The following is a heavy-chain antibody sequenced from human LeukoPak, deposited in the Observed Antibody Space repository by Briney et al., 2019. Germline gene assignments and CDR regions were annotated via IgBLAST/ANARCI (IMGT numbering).Heavy chain of an antibody. J-gene: IGHJ5*02. CDR2: MYYSGSS. Sequence: SETLSLTCNVSGGSISSSSYYWGWIRQPPGKGLEWIGSMYYSGSSYYNPSLKSRVTISVDTSKNQFSLKLSSVTAADTAVYYCARQYSGYLRNWFDPWGQGTLVTVSS. V-gene: IGHV4-39*01. CDR3: ARQYSGYLRNWFDP. CDR1: GGSISSSSYY. D-gene: IGHD5-12*01.